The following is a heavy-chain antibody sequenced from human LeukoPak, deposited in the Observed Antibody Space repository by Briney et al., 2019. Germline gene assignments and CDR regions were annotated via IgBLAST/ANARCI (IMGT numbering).Heavy chain of an antibody. J-gene: IGHJ4*02. CDR3: ARDRSYYSDTGADY. D-gene: IGHD3-22*01. CDR2: VYATGNT. V-gene: IGHV4-61*02. Sequence: SETLSLTCSVSGASINRGTHYWSWVRQPAGKGLEWIGRVYATGNTNYNPSLWSRLSISLDTSRNQFSLRLSSVTAADTAIYYCARDRSYYSDTGADYWGQGIQVIVSS. CDR1: GASINRGTHY.